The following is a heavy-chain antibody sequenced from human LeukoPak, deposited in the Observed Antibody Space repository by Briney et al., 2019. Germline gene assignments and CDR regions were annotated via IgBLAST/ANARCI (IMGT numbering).Heavy chain of an antibody. CDR1: GGSFSGYY. Sequence: SETLSLTCAVYGGSFSGYYWSWIRQPPGKGLEWIGEINHSGSTNYNPSLKSRVTISVDTSKNQFSLKLSSVTAADTAVYYCARDTDGYSYGLHAFDIWGQGTMVTVSS. CDR2: INHSGST. J-gene: IGHJ3*02. V-gene: IGHV4-34*01. CDR3: ARDTDGYSYGLHAFDI. D-gene: IGHD5-18*01.